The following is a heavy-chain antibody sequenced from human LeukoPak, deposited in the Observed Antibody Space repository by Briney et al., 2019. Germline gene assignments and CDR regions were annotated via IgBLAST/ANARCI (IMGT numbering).Heavy chain of an antibody. CDR3: ARARNRILAALDS. CDR1: GFTFSNFA. D-gene: IGHD1-26*01. Sequence: TGGSLRLSCAASGFTFSNFAMHWVRQAPGKGLEYVSAIGTNGGDTYYANSVKGRFTISRDNSKNTLFLQMGSLRVEDMAVYYCARARNRILAALDSWGQGTLVAVSS. V-gene: IGHV3-64*01. CDR2: IGTNGGDT. J-gene: IGHJ4*02.